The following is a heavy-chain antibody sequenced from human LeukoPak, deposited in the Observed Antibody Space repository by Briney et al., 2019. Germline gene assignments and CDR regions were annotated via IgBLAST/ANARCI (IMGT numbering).Heavy chain of an antibody. V-gene: IGHV4-59*01. Sequence: SETLSLTCTVSGGSISSYYWSWIRQPPGKGLEWIGYIYYSGSTNYNPSLKSRVTISVDTSKNQFSLKLSSVTAADTAVYYCARTNVLRYLDWLENIPYFDYWGQGTLVTVSS. CDR1: GGSISSYY. D-gene: IGHD3-9*01. J-gene: IGHJ4*02. CDR3: ARTNVLRYLDWLENIPYFDY. CDR2: IYYSGST.